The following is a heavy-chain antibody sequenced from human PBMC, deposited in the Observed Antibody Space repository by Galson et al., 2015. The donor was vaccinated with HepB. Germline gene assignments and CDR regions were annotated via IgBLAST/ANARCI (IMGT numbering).Heavy chain of an antibody. CDR3: ARGWDTDVTSNFDY. CDR2: IKQDGSEK. CDR1: GFTYNNYW. Sequence: SLRLSCAVSGFTYNNYWMSWVRQAPGRGLEWVANIKQDGSEKYYVDSVEGRFTVPRDNAKKTLYLDMNALSVEDTAVYYCARGWDTDVTSNFDYWGQGALVTVSS. V-gene: IGHV3-7*03. D-gene: IGHD5-18*01. J-gene: IGHJ4*02.